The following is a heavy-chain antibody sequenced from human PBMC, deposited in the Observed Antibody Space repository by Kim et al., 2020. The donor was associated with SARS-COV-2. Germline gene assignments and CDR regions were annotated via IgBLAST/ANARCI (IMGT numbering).Heavy chain of an antibody. J-gene: IGHJ4*02. V-gene: IGHV1-2*02. D-gene: IGHD5-12*01. Sequence: NYAQKFQGRVTMTRDTSISTAYMELSRLRSDDTAVYYCARDSRGQGYFDYWGQGTLVTVSS. CDR3: ARDSRGQGYFDY.